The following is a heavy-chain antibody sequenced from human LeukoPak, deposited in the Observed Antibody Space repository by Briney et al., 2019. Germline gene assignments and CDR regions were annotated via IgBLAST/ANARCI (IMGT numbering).Heavy chain of an antibody. Sequence: ASVKVSCKASGGTFSSYAISWVRQAPGQGLEWMGGIIPIFGTANYAQKFQGRVTITADESTSTAYMELSSLRSEDTAVYYCASPLGEGGYSYGHTPTHYYFDYWGQGTLVTVSS. D-gene: IGHD5-18*01. CDR1: GGTFSSYA. V-gene: IGHV1-69*13. CDR2: IIPIFGTA. CDR3: ASPLGEGGYSYGHTPTHYYFDY. J-gene: IGHJ4*02.